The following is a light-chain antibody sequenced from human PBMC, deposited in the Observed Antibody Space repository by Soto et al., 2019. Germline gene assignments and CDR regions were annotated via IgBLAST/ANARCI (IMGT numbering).Light chain of an antibody. CDR3: SSYTSSSTGVV. J-gene: IGLJ2*01. CDR2: EVS. CDR1: SSDVGGYNY. Sequence: QSALTQPASVSGSPGQSITISCTGTSSDVGGYNYVSWYQQHPGKPPKLMIYEVSNRPSGVSNRFSGSKSGNTASLTISGLQAEDEADYYCSSYTSSSTGVVFGGGTKLTVL. V-gene: IGLV2-14*01.